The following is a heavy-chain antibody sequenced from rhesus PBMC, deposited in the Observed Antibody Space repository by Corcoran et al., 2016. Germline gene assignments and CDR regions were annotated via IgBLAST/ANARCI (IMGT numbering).Heavy chain of an antibody. CDR1: GYSISSGYA. CDR3: ARGVTTDFDY. D-gene: IGHD4-23*01. Sequence: QVQLQESGPGLVKPSETLSLTCAVSGYSISSGYAWSWIRQPPGKGLEWFGDIGGRSGSTNYNPSLKRRVTITKDTAKNQFSLKLSSVTAADTAVYYCARGVTTDFDYWGQGVLVTVSS. CDR2: IGGRSGST. V-gene: IGHV4-127*01. J-gene: IGHJ4*01.